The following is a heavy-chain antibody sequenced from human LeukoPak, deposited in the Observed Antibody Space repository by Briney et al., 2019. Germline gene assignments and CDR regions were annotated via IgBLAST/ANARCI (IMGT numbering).Heavy chain of an antibody. CDR3: ARDVLIAADGVIRLDAFDI. V-gene: IGHV3-21*01. CDR2: ISSSSSLI. CDR1: GFIFSSYE. Sequence: GGSLRLSCAASGFIFSSYEMNWVRQTPGKGLEWVSSISSSSSLIYYADSVKGRFTISRDNAKNSLYLQMNSLRAEDTAVYYCARDVLIAADGVIRLDAFDIWGQGTVVTVSS. J-gene: IGHJ3*02. D-gene: IGHD6-13*01.